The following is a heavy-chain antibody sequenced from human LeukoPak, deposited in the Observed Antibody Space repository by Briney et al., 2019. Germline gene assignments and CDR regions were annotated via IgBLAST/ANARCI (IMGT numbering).Heavy chain of an antibody. CDR1: GGSISSSSYY. J-gene: IGHJ5*02. V-gene: IGHV4-39*01. Sequence: PSETLSLTRTVSGGSISSSSYYWGWIRQPPGKGLEWIASVYYSGSTYYNPSLKSRVTMSVDTSKKQLSLKLSSVTAADTAVYYCARDTWNWFDPWGQGTLVTVSS. CDR3: ARDTWNWFDP. CDR2: VYYSGST.